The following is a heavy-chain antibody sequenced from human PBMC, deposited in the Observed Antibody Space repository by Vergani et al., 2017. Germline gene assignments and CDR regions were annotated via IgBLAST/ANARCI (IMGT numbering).Heavy chain of an antibody. Sequence: QVQLQESGPGLVKPSQTLSLTCTVSGGSISSGSYYWSWIRQSPGKGLEWIGYIYSTGSTNYNPSLNSRVTMSVDTSKNQFSLRLNSVTAADTAVYYCARVGHLVAVTGEGPSLDLWGRGTLVTVSS. CDR3: ARVGHLVAVTGEGPSLDL. J-gene: IGHJ2*01. D-gene: IGHD2-21*02. V-gene: IGHV4-61*02. CDR2: IYSTGST. CDR1: GGSISSGSYY.